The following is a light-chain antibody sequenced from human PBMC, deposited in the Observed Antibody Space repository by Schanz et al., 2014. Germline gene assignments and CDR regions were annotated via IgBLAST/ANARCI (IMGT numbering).Light chain of an antibody. V-gene: IGLV1-51*01. Sequence: QSVLTQPPSVSAAPGQKVTISCSGSSSNIGNNYVSWYQHLPGTAPKLLIYDTSKRPSGIPDRFSGSKSGTSATLGITGLQTGDEADFYCGTWDTSLTVVMFGAGTKLTVL. CDR1: SSNIGNNY. CDR3: GTWDTSLTVVM. CDR2: DTS. J-gene: IGLJ3*02.